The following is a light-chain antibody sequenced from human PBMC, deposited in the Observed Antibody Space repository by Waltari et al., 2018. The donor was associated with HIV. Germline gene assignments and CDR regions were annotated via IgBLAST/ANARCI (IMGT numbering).Light chain of an antibody. CDR1: QNVLYSANNKNY. CDR2: WAS. V-gene: IGKV4-1*01. CDR3: QQYYSTPWT. Sequence: DIVMTQSPDSLAVSPVARATINSQSSQNVLYSANNKNYLVWYQQKPGQPPKLLIYWASTRESGVPDRFSGSGSGTDFTLTITSLQAEDVAVYYCQQYYSTPWTFGQGTKVEIK. J-gene: IGKJ1*01.